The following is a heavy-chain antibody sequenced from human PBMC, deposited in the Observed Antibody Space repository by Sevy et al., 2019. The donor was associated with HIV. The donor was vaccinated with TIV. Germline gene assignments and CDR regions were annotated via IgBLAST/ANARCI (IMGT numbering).Heavy chain of an antibody. Sequence: GGSLRLSCAASGFTFSTYWMSWVRQAPGKGLEWVANIKQDGSDKNYMDSVKGRFTISRDNAKNSLYLQMGSLRAEATAVYYCASLSSPMPNSGWYDFFDRWGQGTLVTVSS. J-gene: IGHJ4*02. D-gene: IGHD6-19*01. CDR1: GFTFSTYW. CDR2: IKQDGSDK. V-gene: IGHV3-7*01. CDR3: ASLSSPMPNSGWYDFFDR.